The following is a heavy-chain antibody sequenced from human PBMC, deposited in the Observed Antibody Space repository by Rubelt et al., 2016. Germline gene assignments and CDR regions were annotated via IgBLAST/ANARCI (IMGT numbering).Heavy chain of an antibody. V-gene: IGHV4-34*01. CDR3: AIINCSSTSCYFDY. CDR1: GGSFSGYY. J-gene: IGHJ4*02. Sequence: QVQLQQWGAGLLKPSETLSLTCAVYGGSFSGYYWSWLRQPPGKGLEWLGSLYYSGSSYYKPSLRSRVTISVDTSKNQCSLKLSSVTAADTAVYYCAIINCSSTSCYFDYWGQGTLVTVSS. D-gene: IGHD2-2*01. CDR2: LYYSGSS.